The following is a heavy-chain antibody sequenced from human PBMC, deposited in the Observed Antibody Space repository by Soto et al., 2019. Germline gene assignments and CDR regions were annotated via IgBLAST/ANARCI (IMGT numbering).Heavy chain of an antibody. Sequence: SETLSLTCTVSGGSISSYYWSWIRQPPGKGLEWIGYIYYSGSTNYNPSLKSRVTISVDTSKNQFSLKLSSVTAADTAVYYCARHAYSSVWYRYRIDYWGQGTVVTVSS. CDR3: ARHAYSSVWYRYRIDY. CDR1: GGSISSYY. CDR2: IYYSGST. D-gene: IGHD6-19*01. V-gene: IGHV4-59*01. J-gene: IGHJ4*02.